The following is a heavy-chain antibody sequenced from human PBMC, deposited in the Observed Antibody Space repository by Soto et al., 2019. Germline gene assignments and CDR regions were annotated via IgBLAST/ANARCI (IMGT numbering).Heavy chain of an antibody. J-gene: IGHJ4*02. V-gene: IGHV3-23*01. CDR1: GFTFSNSA. CDR3: ALGLAAAGPLDY. D-gene: IGHD6-13*01. CDR2: ISGSGGTP. Sequence: EAQLLGSGGGLVQPGGSLRLSCAASGFTFSNSAMSWVRQAPGKGLEWVSLISGSGGTPYYADSVKGRFTISRDNSKNTLYLVLNSLRAEDTAVYYCALGLAAAGPLDYWGQGTLVTVSS.